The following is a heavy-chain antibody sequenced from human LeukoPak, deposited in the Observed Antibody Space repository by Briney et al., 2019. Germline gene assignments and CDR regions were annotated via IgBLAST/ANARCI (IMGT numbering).Heavy chain of an antibody. D-gene: IGHD6-19*01. V-gene: IGHV3-73*01. CDR2: IRTKYNNYQT. Sequence: GGSLKISCAASGFAFADSAVHWVRQASGKGLEWIGCIRTKYNNYQTIYGASVKGPFTITRANSRSTADLHRNRLNTPATALYFCIRHVEWVAPDSGGQGALFTVSS. CDR1: GFAFADSA. CDR3: IRHVEWVAPDS. J-gene: IGHJ4*02.